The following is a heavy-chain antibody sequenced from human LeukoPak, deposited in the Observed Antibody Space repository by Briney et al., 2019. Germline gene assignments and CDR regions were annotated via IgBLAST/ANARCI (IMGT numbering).Heavy chain of an antibody. CDR3: ATYSGYDLGFDS. J-gene: IGHJ4*02. CDR2: IYYSGTT. V-gene: IGHV4-59*01. CDR1: GGSMKNYY. Sequence: SETLSLTCSVSGGSMKNYYWSWIRQPPGKGLEWIGYIYYSGTTNYNPSLKSRVTISVDTSKNQFSLKLSSVTAADTAVYYCATYSGYDLGFDSWGEGTLVTVSS. D-gene: IGHD5-12*01.